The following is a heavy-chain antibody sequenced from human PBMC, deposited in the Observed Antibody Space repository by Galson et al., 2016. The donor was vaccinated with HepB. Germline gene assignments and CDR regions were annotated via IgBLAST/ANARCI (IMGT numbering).Heavy chain of an antibody. CDR3: ARDQWASGMDV. Sequence: SLRLSCAVSGFTFSTYAMHWVRQSPGKRLEWVAVISHDGSNKFYADSVKGRFTISRDSSKNTLFLQMKSLRAEDTAIFYCARDQWASGMDVWGQGTTVTVS. D-gene: IGHD1-26*01. CDR1: GFTFSTYA. V-gene: IGHV3-30-3*01. J-gene: IGHJ6*02. CDR2: ISHDGSNK.